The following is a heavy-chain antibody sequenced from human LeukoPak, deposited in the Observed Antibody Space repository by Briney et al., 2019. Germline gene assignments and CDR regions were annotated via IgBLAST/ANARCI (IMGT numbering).Heavy chain of an antibody. V-gene: IGHV1-69*04. CDR2: IIPILGIA. D-gene: IGHD2-21*02. J-gene: IGHJ6*02. Sequence: SVKVSCKASGGTFSSYAISWVRQAPGQGLEWMGRIIPILGIANYAQKFQGRVTITADKSTSTAYMELSSLRSEDTAVYYCARDPTRAYCGGDCYSSFYYYYGMDVWGQGTTVTVSS. CDR1: GGTFSSYA. CDR3: ARDPTRAYCGGDCYSSFYYYYGMDV.